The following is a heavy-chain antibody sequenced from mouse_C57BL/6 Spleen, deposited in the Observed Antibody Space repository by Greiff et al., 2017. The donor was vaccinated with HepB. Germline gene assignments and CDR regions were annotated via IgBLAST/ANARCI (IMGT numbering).Heavy chain of an antibody. CDR2: ISDGGSYT. Sequence: EVQRVESGGGLVKPGGSLKLSCAASGFTFSSYAMSWVRQTPEKRLEWVATISDGGSYTYYPDNVKGRFTISRDNAKNNLYLQMSHLKSEDTAMYYCARDRGDGYYPWGQGTTLTVSS. D-gene: IGHD2-3*01. J-gene: IGHJ2*01. CDR1: GFTFSSYA. CDR3: ARDRGDGYYP. V-gene: IGHV5-4*01.